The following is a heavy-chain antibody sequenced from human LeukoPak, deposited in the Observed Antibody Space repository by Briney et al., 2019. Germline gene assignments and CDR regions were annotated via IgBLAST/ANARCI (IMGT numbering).Heavy chain of an antibody. CDR2: IYYSGST. Sequence: LRLTCAASGFTFSDYYMSWIRQPPGKGLEWIGSIYYSGSTYYNPSLKSRVTVSVDTSKNQFSLKLSSVTAADTSVYYCVRGSTLRHYQYWGQGTLVTVSS. CDR1: GFTFSDYY. CDR3: VRGSTLRHYQY. J-gene: IGHJ4*02. V-gene: IGHV4-38-2*01. D-gene: IGHD3-16*01.